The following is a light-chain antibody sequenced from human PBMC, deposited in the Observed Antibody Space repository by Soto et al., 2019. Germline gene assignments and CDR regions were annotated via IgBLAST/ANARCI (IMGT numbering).Light chain of an antibody. CDR2: KAS. V-gene: IGKV1-5*03. CDR1: QSISTW. CDR3: QQYNDSFPYT. J-gene: IGKJ2*01. Sequence: DVQLTQSPSTLSASVGDRVTITCRASQSISTWLAWYQQKPGTVPKLLIYKASTLESGVPSRFSGSRSGTAFTLIVSSLQPDDFATYYCQQYNDSFPYTFGQGTKLEIK.